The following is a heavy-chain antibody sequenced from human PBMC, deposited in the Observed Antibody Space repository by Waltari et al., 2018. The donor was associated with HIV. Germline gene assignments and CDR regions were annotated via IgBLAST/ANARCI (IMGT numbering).Heavy chain of an antibody. D-gene: IGHD2-2*01. V-gene: IGHV3-48*01. CDR1: GFTFSSYS. CDR3: ARDYCSSSSCTVDY. CDR2: ISTSRSSE. J-gene: IGHJ4*02. Sequence: EVQLVESGGGLVQPGGSLRLYCVGSGFTFSSYSMNWVRQAPGKGLEWVSYISTSRSSEYYADSVKGRFTISRDNAKNSLFLQMSSLRTEDTAVYYCARDYCSSSSCTVDYWGQGALVTVSS.